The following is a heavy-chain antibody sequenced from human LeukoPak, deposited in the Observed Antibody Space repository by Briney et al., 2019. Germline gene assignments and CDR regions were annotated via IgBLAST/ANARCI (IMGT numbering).Heavy chain of an antibody. D-gene: IGHD2-2*01. CDR1: GFTFSNYA. CDR3: AKDPAALPINWFDP. V-gene: IGHV3-23*01. CDR2: IGRTGDI. Sequence: GGSLRLSCAASGFTFSNYAMTWVRQAPGKGLEWVSVIGRTGDIFYADSVKGRFTISRDNSKNTLYLQMNSLRAEDTAVYYCAKDPAALPINWFDPWGQGTLVTVSS. J-gene: IGHJ5*02.